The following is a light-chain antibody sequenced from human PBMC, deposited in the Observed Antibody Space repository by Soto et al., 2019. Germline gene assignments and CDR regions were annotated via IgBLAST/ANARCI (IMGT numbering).Light chain of an antibody. V-gene: IGKV3-20*01. Sequence: EIVLTQSPGTLSLSPGERATLSCRASQSVSSSYLAWYQQKPGQAPRLLIYGASSRATGIPDRFSGSGSGTDFSLTISRLEPEDFAVYYCQQDGRSPPTFGQGTKVEIK. CDR3: QQDGRSPPT. J-gene: IGKJ1*01. CDR1: QSVSSSY. CDR2: GAS.